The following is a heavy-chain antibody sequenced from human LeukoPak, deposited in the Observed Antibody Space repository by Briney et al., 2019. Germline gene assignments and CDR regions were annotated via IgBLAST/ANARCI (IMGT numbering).Heavy chain of an antibody. V-gene: IGHV1-46*01. Sequence: ASVKVSCKASGGTFSSYAISWVRQAPGQGLEWMGIINGNGGNVNYAQNFQGRVIMTRDTSTSTVYMELSSLRSEDTAVYYCATPSVSFHRYYYGMDVWGQGTTVTVSS. CDR1: GGTFSSYA. J-gene: IGHJ6*02. D-gene: IGHD5/OR15-5a*01. CDR3: ATPSVSFHRYYYGMDV. CDR2: INGNGGNV.